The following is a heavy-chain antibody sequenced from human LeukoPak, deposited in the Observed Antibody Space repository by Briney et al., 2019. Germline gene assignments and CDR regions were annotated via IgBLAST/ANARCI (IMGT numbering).Heavy chain of an antibody. Sequence: PSETLSLTCAVYGGSFGDYHWSWIRQPPGKGLEWIGEINHSGTTHYNPSLKHKVTMSVDTSKTQFSLQFISVTAADTAIYYCARGPNNDDAFDVRGQGTMVTVSS. CDR3: ARGPNNDDAFDV. V-gene: IGHV4-34*01. CDR2: INHSGTT. J-gene: IGHJ3*01. CDR1: GGSFGDYH. D-gene: IGHD1/OR15-1a*01.